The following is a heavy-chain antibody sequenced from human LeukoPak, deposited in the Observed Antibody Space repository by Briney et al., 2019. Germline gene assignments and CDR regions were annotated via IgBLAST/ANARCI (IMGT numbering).Heavy chain of an antibody. Sequence: SETLSLTCTVSGGSISSGDYYWSWIRQPPGKGLEWIGYIYNSGSTYYNPSLRSRVTMSVDTSKNQFSLRLSSVTAADTAVYYCARVVPAAPYCFDYWGQGTLVTVSS. V-gene: IGHV4-30-4*08. J-gene: IGHJ4*02. CDR2: IYNSGST. CDR3: ARVVPAAPYCFDY. CDR1: GGSISSGDYY. D-gene: IGHD2-2*01.